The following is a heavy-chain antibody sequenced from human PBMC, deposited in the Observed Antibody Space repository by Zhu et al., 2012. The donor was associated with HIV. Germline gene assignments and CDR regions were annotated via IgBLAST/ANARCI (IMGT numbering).Heavy chain of an antibody. CDR2: MFLGGST. J-gene: IGHJ4*02. Sequence: QVQLQESGPGLVEPSETLSLTCTVSGYSISNGHYWGWIRQPPGKGLEWIGNMFLGGSTYYNPSLKSRVIISGEKSKNQFSLKLSSVTAADTAVYYCARAVSKSGWFGNFDYVGPGNPGHRLL. CDR1: GYSISNGHY. CDR3: ARAVSKSGWFGNFDY. D-gene: IGHD6-19*01. V-gene: IGHV4-38-2*02.